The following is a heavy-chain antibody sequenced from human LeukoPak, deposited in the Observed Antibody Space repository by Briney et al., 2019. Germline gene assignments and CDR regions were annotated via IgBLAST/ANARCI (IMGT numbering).Heavy chain of an antibody. V-gene: IGHV4-39*01. Sequence: PSETLSLTCSVSGDSISSSSYYWAWIRQPPGKGLEWIGSISYSGSIYYNPSLKSRVTISVATSKNQFSLQLSSVTAADTAMYYCARHYGDDSSGYSFDYWGQGTLVTVSS. D-gene: IGHD3-22*01. CDR3: ARHYGDDSSGYSFDY. CDR2: ISYSGSI. CDR1: GDSISSSSYY. J-gene: IGHJ4*02.